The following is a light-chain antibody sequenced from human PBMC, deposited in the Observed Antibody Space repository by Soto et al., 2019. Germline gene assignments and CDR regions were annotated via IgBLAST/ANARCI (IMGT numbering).Light chain of an antibody. CDR2: DAS. J-gene: IGKJ1*01. CDR1: QSLRSS. V-gene: IGKV3-15*01. Sequence: ELVLTQSPGTLSLSPGERATLSCRASQSLRSSLAWYQQKPGQAPRLLIYDASTRATGIPARFSGSGSGTDFTLTISGLRSEDFAVYYCQQYNNWSQTFGQGTKVDIK. CDR3: QQYNNWSQT.